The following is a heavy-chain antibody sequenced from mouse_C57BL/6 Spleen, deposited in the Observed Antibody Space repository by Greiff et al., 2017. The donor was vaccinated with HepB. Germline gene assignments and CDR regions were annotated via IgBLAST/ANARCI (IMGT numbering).Heavy chain of an antibody. V-gene: IGHV14-4*01. CDR3: PYGNYFDY. CDR2: IDPENGDT. CDR1: GFNIKDDY. J-gene: IGHJ2*01. D-gene: IGHD2-1*01. Sequence: EVHLVESGAELVRPGASVKLSCTASGFNIKDDYMHWVKQRPEQGLEWIGWIDPENGDTEYASKFQGKATITADTSSNTAYLQLSSLTSEDTAVYYCPYGNYFDYWGQGTTLTVSS.